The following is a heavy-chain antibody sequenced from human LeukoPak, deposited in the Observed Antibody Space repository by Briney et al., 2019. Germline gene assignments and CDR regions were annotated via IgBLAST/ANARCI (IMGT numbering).Heavy chain of an antibody. V-gene: IGHV4-59*08. J-gene: IGHJ4*02. CDR2: IYYSGST. CDR1: GGSISSYY. CDR3: ARHPRGYFEIDY. Sequence: SETLSLTCTVSGGSISSYYWSWIRQPPGKGLEWIGYIYYSGSTNYNPSLKSRVTISVDTSKNQFSLKLSSVTAADTAVYYCARHPRGYFEIDYWGKGTLVTVSS. D-gene: IGHD3-9*01.